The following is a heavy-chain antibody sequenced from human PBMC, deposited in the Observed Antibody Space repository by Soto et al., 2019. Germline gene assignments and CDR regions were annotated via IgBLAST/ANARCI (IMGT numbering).Heavy chain of an antibody. CDR2: IYYSGST. D-gene: IGHD3-3*01. CDR3: ARGLRILEWPRNWFDP. J-gene: IGHJ5*02. CDR1: GGSISSYY. Sequence: QVQLQESGPGLVKPSETLSLTCTVSGGSISSYYWSWIRQPPGKGLEWIGYIYYSGSTNYNPSLKSRVTLSVDTSKNQFSLKLSSVTAADKGVDYCARGLRILEWPRNWFDPWGQGTLVTVSS. V-gene: IGHV4-59*01.